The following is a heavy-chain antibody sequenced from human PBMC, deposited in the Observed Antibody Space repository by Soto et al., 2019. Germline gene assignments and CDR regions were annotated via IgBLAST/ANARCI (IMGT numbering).Heavy chain of an antibody. Sequence: EVQLLESGGGLVQPGGSLRLSCAASGFTFSSYAMSWVRQAPGQGLEWVSGISGSGGNTNYADSVKGRFTISRDNSKNTLYLQMNSLRAEDTAVYYCAKGDLFVGATIFGRDVWGQGTTGTVSS. V-gene: IGHV3-23*01. D-gene: IGHD1-26*01. CDR2: ISGSGGNT. CDR1: GFTFSSYA. J-gene: IGHJ6*02. CDR3: AKGDLFVGATIFGRDV.